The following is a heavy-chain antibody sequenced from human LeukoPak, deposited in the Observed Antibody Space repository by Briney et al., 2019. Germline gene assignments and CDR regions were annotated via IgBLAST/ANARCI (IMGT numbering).Heavy chain of an antibody. CDR2: ISGSGGST. CDR1: GFTFSSYA. CDR3: AKVAESGTYYDILTGYHFDY. V-gene: IGHV3-23*01. Sequence: GGSLRLSCAASGFTFSSYAMSWVRQAPGKGLEWVSAISGSGGSTYYADSVKSRFTISRDNSKNTLYLQMNSLRAEDTAVYYCAKVAESGTYYDILTGYHFDYWGQGTLVTVSS. D-gene: IGHD3-9*01. J-gene: IGHJ4*02.